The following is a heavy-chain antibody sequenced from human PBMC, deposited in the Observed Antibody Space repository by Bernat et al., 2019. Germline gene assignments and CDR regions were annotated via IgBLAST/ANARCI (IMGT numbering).Heavy chain of an antibody. J-gene: IGHJ4*02. CDR2: IWYDGSNK. CDR3: AREYCTGGVCSSFDY. D-gene: IGHD2-8*02. CDR1: GFTFSSYG. V-gene: IGHV3-33*01. Sequence: QVQLVESGGGVVQPGRSLRLSCAASGFTFSSYGMHWVRQAPVKGLEWVAVIWYDGSNKYYADSVKGRFTISRDNSKNTLYLQMNSLRAEDTAVYYCAREYCTGGVCSSFDYWGQGTLVTVSS.